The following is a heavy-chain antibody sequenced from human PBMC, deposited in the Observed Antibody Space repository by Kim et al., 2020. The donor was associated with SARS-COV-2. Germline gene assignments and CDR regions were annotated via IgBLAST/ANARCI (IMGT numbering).Heavy chain of an antibody. CDR3: ARGTRQWLVRGPYYYYMDV. J-gene: IGHJ6*03. CDR2: INHSGST. D-gene: IGHD6-19*01. CDR1: GGSFSGYY. V-gene: IGHV4-34*01. Sequence: SETLSLTCAVYGGSFSGYYWSWIRQPPGKGLEWIGEINHSGSTNYNPSLKSRVTISVDTSKNQSSLKLSSVTAADTAACYCARGTRQWLVRGPYYYYMDVWGKGTTVTVSS.